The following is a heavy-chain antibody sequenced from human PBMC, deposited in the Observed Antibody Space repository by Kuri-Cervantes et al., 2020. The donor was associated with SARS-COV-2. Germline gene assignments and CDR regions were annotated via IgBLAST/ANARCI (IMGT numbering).Heavy chain of an antibody. Sequence: SETLSLTCTVSGGSISSSSYYWSWIRQPPGKGLEWIGYIYYSGSTNYNPSLKSRVTISVDTSKNQFSLKLSSVTAADTAVYYCARDRNGYYYDSSGYQEYYYYGMDVWGQGTTVTVSS. J-gene: IGHJ6*02. CDR2: IYYSGST. CDR1: GGSISSSSYY. V-gene: IGHV4-61*01. CDR3: ARDRNGYYYDSSGYQEYYYYGMDV. D-gene: IGHD3-22*01.